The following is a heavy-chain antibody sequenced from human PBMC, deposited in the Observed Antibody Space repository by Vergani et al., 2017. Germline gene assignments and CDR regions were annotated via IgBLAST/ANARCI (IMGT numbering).Heavy chain of an antibody. CDR2: IIPILGIA. Sequence: QVQLVQSGAEVKKPGSSVKVSCKASGGTFSSYTISWVRQAPGQGLEWLGRIIPILGIANYAQKFQGRVTITADKSTSTAYMELSSLSSEDTAVYYCARDQEGRYYDSSGYSGLVLTSGNAYWYFDLWGRGTLVTVSS. J-gene: IGHJ2*01. CDR1: GGTFSSYT. V-gene: IGHV1-69*08. D-gene: IGHD3-22*01. CDR3: ARDQEGRYYDSSGYSGLVLTSGNAYWYFDL.